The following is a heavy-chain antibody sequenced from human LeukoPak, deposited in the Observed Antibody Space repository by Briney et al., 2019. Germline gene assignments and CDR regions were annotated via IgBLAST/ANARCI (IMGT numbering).Heavy chain of an antibody. Sequence: GGSLRLSCAASGFTFSNFGMNWVRQAPGKGLEWVSAISGSGGSTYYADSVKGRFTISRDNSKNTLYLQMNSLRAEDTAVYYCAKWMQLEPIDYWGQGTLVTVSS. CDR2: ISGSGGST. J-gene: IGHJ4*02. CDR3: AKWMQLEPIDY. D-gene: IGHD1-1*01. CDR1: GFTFSNFG. V-gene: IGHV3-23*01.